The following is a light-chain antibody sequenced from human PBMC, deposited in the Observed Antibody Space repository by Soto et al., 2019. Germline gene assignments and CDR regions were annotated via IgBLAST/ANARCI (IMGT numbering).Light chain of an antibody. CDR3: SSYAGINNLGV. CDR1: SSDVGGYKY. J-gene: IGLJ1*01. V-gene: IGLV2-8*01. Sequence: QSALTQPPSAXXSXXXXXXISCTGTSSDVGGYKYVSWYQQHPGKAPKLMIFEVNKRPSGVPDRFSGSKSGNTASLTVSGLQAEDEADYYCSSYAGINNLGVFGTGTKLTVL. CDR2: EVN.